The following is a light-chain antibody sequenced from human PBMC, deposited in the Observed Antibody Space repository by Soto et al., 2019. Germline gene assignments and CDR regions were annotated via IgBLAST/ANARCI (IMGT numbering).Light chain of an antibody. CDR2: KAS. CDR1: QSISSW. J-gene: IGKJ2*01. Sequence: DIQMTQSPSTLSASVGDRVTITCRASQSISSWLAWYQHKPGTAPKLLIYKASSLQSGVPSRFSGIRSGTEFTLTVSNLQPDDFATYYCQQYNDSFPYTFGQGTKLEIK. V-gene: IGKV1-5*03. CDR3: QQYNDSFPYT.